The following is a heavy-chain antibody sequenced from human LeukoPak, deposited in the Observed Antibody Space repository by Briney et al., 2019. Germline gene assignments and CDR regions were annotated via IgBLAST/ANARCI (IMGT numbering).Heavy chain of an antibody. D-gene: IGHD3-22*01. J-gene: IGHJ4*02. CDR3: AKSRDSSGYYIGY. CDR2: ISGSGGST. Sequence: GGSLRLSCAASGFTFSDYYMSWIRQAPGKGLEWVSAISGSGGSTYYADSVKGRFTISRDNSKNTLYLQMNSLRAEDTAVYYCAKSRDSSGYYIGYWGQGTLVTVSS. V-gene: IGHV3-23*01. CDR1: GFTFSDYY.